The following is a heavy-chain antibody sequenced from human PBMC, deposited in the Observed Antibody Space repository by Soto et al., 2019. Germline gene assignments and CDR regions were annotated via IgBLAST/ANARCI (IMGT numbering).Heavy chain of an antibody. J-gene: IGHJ3*02. CDR3: ARRRDGGSYNAFDI. D-gene: IGHD1-26*01. Sequence: PGESLKISCKGSGYTFSNYWIDWVRQMPGKGLEWMGIIYPGDPDTRYSPSFQGQVTISVDKSITTAYLQWSSLKASDTAMYYCARRRDGGSYNAFDIWGQGTMVTVSS. CDR1: GYTFSNYW. V-gene: IGHV5-51*01. CDR2: IYPGDPDT.